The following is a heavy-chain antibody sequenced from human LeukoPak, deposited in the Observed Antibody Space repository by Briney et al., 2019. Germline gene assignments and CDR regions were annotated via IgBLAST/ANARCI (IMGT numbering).Heavy chain of an antibody. V-gene: IGHV4-59*12. J-gene: IGHJ4*01. Sequence: PSETLSLTCTISGGSIFTFNWSRMRQPPGKRLEWIGYIYYSGSTYYNPSLKSRVTISVDTSKNQFSLKLRSVTAAATAVYYCVIIFCDTTGFYYAYDCGGQGTLVTVSS. CDR3: VIIFCDTTGFYYAYDC. D-gene: IGHD3-22*01. CDR2: IYYSGST. CDR1: GGSIFTFN.